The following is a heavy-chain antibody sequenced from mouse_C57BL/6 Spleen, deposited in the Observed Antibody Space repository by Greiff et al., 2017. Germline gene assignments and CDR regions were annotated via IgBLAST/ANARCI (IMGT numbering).Heavy chain of an antibody. D-gene: IGHD1-1*01. J-gene: IGHJ3*01. CDR3: GRGDYYGSRQFAY. V-gene: IGHV10-1*01. CDR2: IRSKSNNYAT. Sequence: EVKVVESGGGLVQPKGSLKLSCAASGFSFNTYAMNWVRQAPGKGLEWVARIRSKSNNYATYYAAAVKDRFTISRDDSDSMLYLQMNNLKTADTAMYYGGRGDYYGSRQFAYWGQGTLVTVSA. CDR1: GFSFNTYA.